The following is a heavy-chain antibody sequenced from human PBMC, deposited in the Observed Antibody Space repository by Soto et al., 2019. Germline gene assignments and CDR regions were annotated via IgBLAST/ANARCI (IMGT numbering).Heavy chain of an antibody. CDR3: VKRPAFPGIEGATHFDY. J-gene: IGHJ4*02. D-gene: IGHD1-26*01. CDR2: IRVNT. Sequence: EVQLLESGGGLVQPGGSLTLSCTTSGFILTSYAMTWVRQAPGKGLEWVAAIRVNTFYADTVRGRFTISRDNSKSTVYLQMNNLRVEDTAVYYCVKRPAFPGIEGATHFDYWGQGTLVTVSS. V-gene: IGHV3-23*01. CDR1: GFILTSYA.